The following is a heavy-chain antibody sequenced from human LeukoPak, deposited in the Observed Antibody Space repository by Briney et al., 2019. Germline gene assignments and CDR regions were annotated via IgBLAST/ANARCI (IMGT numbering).Heavy chain of an antibody. D-gene: IGHD3-22*01. V-gene: IGHV3-23*01. CDR2: ISGSGDST. CDR1: GFTFSSYA. J-gene: IGHJ4*02. Sequence: GGSLRLSCAASGFTFSSYAMSWVRQAPGKGLEWVSAISGSGDSTSCADSVKGRFTISRDNSKNTLYLQMNSLRAEDTAVYYCAKWNGYYLGSYYFDSWGQGTLVTVSS. CDR3: AKWNGYYLGSYYFDS.